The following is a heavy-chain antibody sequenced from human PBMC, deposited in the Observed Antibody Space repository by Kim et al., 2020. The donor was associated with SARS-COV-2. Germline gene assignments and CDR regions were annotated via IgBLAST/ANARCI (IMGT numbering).Heavy chain of an antibody. V-gene: IGHV3-23*01. J-gene: IGHJ4*02. D-gene: IGHD3-16*01. CDR3: AKDLYSSSYLGITFGGGNDY. Sequence: FTISRDNSKNTLYLQMNSLRAEDTAVYYCAKDLYSSSYLGITFGGGNDYWGQGTLVTVSS.